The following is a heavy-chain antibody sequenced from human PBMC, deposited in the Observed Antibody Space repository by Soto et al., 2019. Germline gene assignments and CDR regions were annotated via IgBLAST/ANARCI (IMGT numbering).Heavy chain of an antibody. D-gene: IGHD3-22*01. J-gene: IGHJ4*02. CDR3: ARSAYYYDSSGSLLY. V-gene: IGHV1-18*01. Sequence: ASVKVSCKASGYTFTRYGISWGRQAPGQGLEWMGWISAYNGNTNYAQKLQGRVTMTTDTSTSTAYMELRSLRSDDTAVYYCARSAYYYDSSGSLLYWGQGTLVTVSS. CDR2: ISAYNGNT. CDR1: GYTFTRYG.